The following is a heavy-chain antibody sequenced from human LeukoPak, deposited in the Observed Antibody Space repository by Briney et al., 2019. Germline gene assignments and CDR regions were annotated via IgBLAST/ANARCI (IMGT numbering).Heavy chain of an antibody. CDR3: ASLRVRLN. CDR2: ISSSSSYI. CDR1: GFTFSSYS. Sequence: GGSLRLSCAASGFTFSSYSMNWVRQAPGKGLEWVSSISSSSSYIYYADSVNGQFTTSRDNAKNSLYLQMNSLRAEDTAVYYCASLRVRLNWGQGTLVTVSS. D-gene: IGHD3-22*01. V-gene: IGHV3-21*01. J-gene: IGHJ4*02.